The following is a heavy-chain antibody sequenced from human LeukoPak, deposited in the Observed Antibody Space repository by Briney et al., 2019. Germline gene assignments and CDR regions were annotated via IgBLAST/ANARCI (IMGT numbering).Heavy chain of an antibody. CDR2: ISSSGSTI. CDR1: GFTFSSYE. D-gene: IGHD1-26*01. CDR3: ARAEGVGATDY. Sequence: GGSLRLSCAASGFTFSSYEMNWVRQAPGKGLEWVSYISSSGSTIYYADSVKGRFTISRDNAKNSLYLQMNSLRAEDTAVYYCARAEGVGATDYWGQGTLVTVSS. V-gene: IGHV3-48*03. J-gene: IGHJ4*02.